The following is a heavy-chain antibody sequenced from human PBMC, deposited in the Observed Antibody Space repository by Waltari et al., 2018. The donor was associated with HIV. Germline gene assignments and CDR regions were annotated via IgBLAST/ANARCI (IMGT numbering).Heavy chain of an antibody. CDR3: ARDKAHNDVWSGYVS. D-gene: IGHD3-3*01. CDR2: IIPFCGTV. V-gene: IGHV1-69*01. CDR1: GGTVSSYA. Sequence: QVQLVQSGAEVKKPGSSVKVSCKSSGGTVSSYAVSWVRQAPGQGLEWMGWIIPFCGTVHYAQKFQGRVTITADGSTSTVYMGLRSLRSEDTAVYYCARDKAHNDVWSGYVSWGQGTLVTVSS. J-gene: IGHJ5*02.